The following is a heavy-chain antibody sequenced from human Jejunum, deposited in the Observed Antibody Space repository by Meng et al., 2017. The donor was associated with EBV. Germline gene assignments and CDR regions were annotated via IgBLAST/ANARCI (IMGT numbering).Heavy chain of an antibody. D-gene: IGHD3-10*01. CDR3: TTLDGRYGVF. J-gene: IGHJ4*02. CDR2: IKSKVNDGTA. V-gene: IGHV3-15*05. Sequence: EVQLVESXXXXVXXGGSVRLCXAASGFTGNNVFSNIWISWVRQAPGKGLEWVGRIKSKVNDGTAAYAAAVEGRFTISRDDSERMVYLQMNSLKTADTAVYYCTTLDGRYGVFWGQGTRVTVSS. CDR1: GFTGNNVFSNIW.